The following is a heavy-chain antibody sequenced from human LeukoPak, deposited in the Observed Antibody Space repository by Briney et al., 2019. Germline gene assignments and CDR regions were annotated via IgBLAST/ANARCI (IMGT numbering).Heavy chain of an antibody. CDR1: GGSFSGYY. D-gene: IGHD2-21*02. J-gene: IGHJ5*02. V-gene: IGHV4-34*01. CDR2: INHSGST. Sequence: SETLSLTCAVYGGSFSGYYWSWIRQPPGKGLEWLGEINHSGSTNYNPSLKSRVTISVDTSKNQFSLKLSSVTAADTAVYYCARVAPVVTAADWFDPWGQGTLVTVSS. CDR3: ARVAPVVTAADWFDP.